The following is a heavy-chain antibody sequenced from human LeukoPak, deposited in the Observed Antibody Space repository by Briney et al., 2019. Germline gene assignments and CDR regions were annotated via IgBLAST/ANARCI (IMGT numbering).Heavy chain of an antibody. D-gene: IGHD6-6*01. CDR3: AKDVGTAARPGYFDY. J-gene: IGHJ4*02. CDR1: GLTFSSYA. Sequence: PGGSLRLSCAASGLTFSSYAMSWVRQAPGKGLEWVSAISGSGGSTYYADSVKGRFTISRDSSKNTLYLQMNSLRAEDTAVYYCAKDVGTAARPGYFDYWGQGTLVTVSS. CDR2: ISGSGGST. V-gene: IGHV3-23*01.